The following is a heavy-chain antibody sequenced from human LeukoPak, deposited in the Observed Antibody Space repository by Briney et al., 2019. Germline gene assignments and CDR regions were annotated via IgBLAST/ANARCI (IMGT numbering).Heavy chain of an antibody. CDR2: INSDGSST. J-gene: IGHJ3*02. V-gene: IGHV3-74*01. CDR1: GFTFSSYW. Sequence: GGPLRLSCAASGFTFSSYWMHWVRQAPGKGLVGVSRINSDGSSTSYADSVKGRFTISRDNAKNSLYLQMNSLRAEDTAVYYCARARGYYDFWSGLDAFDIWGQGTMVTVSS. CDR3: ARARGYYDFWSGLDAFDI. D-gene: IGHD3-3*01.